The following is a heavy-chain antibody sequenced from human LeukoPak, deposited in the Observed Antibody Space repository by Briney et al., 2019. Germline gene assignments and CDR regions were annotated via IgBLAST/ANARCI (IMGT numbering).Heavy chain of an antibody. Sequence: ASVKVSCKASGYTFTGYYMHWVRQAPGQGLEWMGWINPNSGGTNYAQKFQGRVTMTRDTSISTAYMELSRLRSDDTAVYYCARAGTATYYYYYGMDVWGQGTTVTVSS. CDR1: GYTFTGYY. J-gene: IGHJ6*02. CDR2: INPNSGGT. CDR3: ARAGTATYYYYYGMDV. V-gene: IGHV1-2*02. D-gene: IGHD6-13*01.